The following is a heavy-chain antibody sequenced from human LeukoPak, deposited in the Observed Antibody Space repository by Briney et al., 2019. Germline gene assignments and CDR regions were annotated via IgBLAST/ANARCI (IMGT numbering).Heavy chain of an antibody. J-gene: IGHJ3*02. CDR2: INHSGST. CDR3: ARVLSYTDAFDI. Sequence: TPSETLSLTCAVYGGSFSGYYWSWIRQPPGKGLEWIGEINHSGSTNYNPSLKSRVTISVDTSKNQFSLKLSSVTAADTAVYYCARVLSYTDAFDIWGQGTMVTVSS. CDR1: GGSFSGYY. V-gene: IGHV4-34*01. D-gene: IGHD2-2*02.